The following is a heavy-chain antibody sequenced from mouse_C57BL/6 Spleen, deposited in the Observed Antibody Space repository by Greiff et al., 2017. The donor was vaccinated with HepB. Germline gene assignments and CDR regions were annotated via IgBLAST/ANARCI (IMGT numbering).Heavy chain of an antibody. CDR2: INPNYGTT. Sequence: VHVKQSGPELVKPGASVKISCKASGYSFTDYNMNWVKQSNGKSLEWIGVINPNYGTTSYNQKFKGKATLTVDQSSSTAYMQLNSLTSEDSAVYYCARSGYGPTGAMDYWGQGTSVTVSS. CDR3: ARSGYGPTGAMDY. J-gene: IGHJ4*01. D-gene: IGHD2-10*02. CDR1: GYSFTDYN. V-gene: IGHV1-39*01.